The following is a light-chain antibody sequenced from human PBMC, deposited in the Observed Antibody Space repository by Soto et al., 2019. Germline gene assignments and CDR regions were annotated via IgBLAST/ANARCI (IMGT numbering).Light chain of an antibody. CDR3: QAWDSCTGVV. CDR1: KLGDKY. Sequence: SYELTQPPSVSVSPGQTASITCYGDKLGDKYACWYQQKPGQSPVLVIYQDSKRPSGIPERFSGSNSGNTATLTISGTQAMDEADYYCQAWDSCTGVVFGGGTKLTVL. J-gene: IGLJ2*01. V-gene: IGLV3-1*01. CDR2: QDS.